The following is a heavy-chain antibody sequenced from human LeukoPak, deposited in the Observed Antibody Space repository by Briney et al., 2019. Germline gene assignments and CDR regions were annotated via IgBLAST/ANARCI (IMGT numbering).Heavy chain of an antibody. CDR1: GFTFSSYG. Sequence: GGSLRLSCAASGFTFSSYGMHWVRQAPGKGLEWVAFIRYDGSNKYYADSVKGRFTISRDNSKNTLYLQMNSLRAEDTAVYYCAKVKGVVEDAFDIWGQGTMVTVSS. CDR2: IRYDGSNK. V-gene: IGHV3-30*02. CDR3: AKVKGVVEDAFDI. D-gene: IGHD2-15*01. J-gene: IGHJ3*02.